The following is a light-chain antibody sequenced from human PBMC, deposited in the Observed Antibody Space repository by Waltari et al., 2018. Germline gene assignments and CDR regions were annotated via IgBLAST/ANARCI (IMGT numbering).Light chain of an antibody. J-gene: IGKJ1*01. CDR2: DAS. Sequence: SCRAVQSVSKYLAWYQQKPGQAPRLLIYDASIRATGIPDRFSGSGWGTDFSLTISSLEPEDFAVYYCQKYGTLPATFGQGTKVQ. CDR3: QKYGTLPAT. CDR1: QSVSKY. V-gene: IGKV3-20*01.